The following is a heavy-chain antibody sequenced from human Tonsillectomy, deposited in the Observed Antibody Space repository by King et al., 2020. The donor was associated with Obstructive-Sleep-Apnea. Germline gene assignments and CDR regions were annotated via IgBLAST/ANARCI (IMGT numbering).Heavy chain of an antibody. CDR3: ARACEAVVLVVSRAFDV. CDR1: GYTFTSYG. CDR2: NSAYNGNK. D-gene: IGHD2-8*02. Sequence: VQLVQSGAEVKKPGASVKVSCKASGYTFTSYGISWVRQAPGQGLEWMGWNSAYNGNKNYPQRLQGRVTMTTDTPTGTAYMELRSLRYDDTAVYYWARACEAVVLVVSRAFDVCGQGTLVTVSS. J-gene: IGHJ3*01. V-gene: IGHV1-18*01.